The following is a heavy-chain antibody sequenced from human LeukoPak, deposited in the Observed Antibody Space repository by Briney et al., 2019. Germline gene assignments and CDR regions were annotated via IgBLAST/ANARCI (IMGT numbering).Heavy chain of an antibody. CDR3: ASPGDGDYWDY. D-gene: IGHD7-27*01. V-gene: IGHV1-69*06. J-gene: IGHJ4*02. CDR1: GGTFSSYA. CDR2: IIPIFGTA. Sequence: SVKVSCKASGGTFSSYAISWVRQAPGQGLEWMGGIIPIFGTANYAQKFQGIVTITADKSTSTAYMELSSLRSEDTAVYYCASPGDGDYWDYWGQGTLVSVSS.